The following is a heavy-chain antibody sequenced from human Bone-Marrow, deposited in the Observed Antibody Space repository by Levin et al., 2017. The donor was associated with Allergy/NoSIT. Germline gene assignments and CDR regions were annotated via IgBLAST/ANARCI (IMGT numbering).Heavy chain of an antibody. CDR1: GGSISGYY. CDR3: TRLHCSHNCYPGD. J-gene: IGHJ4*02. CDR2: IYYTGSA. Sequence: SQTLSLTCTVSGGSISGYYGSWIRQPPGGGLEWIGYIYYTGSAQYNPSLKSRVAISVDTSRDQFSLELNSVTAADPAVYFCTRLHCSHNCYPGDWSQGILVTVSS. V-gene: IGHV4-59*08. D-gene: IGHD2-15*01.